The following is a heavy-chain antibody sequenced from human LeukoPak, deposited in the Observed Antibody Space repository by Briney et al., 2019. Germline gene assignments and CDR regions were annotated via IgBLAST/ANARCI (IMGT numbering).Heavy chain of an antibody. CDR1: GDSISNSNYY. J-gene: IGHJ4*02. V-gene: IGHV4-39*07. CDR2: IYYTGST. CDR3: ARVSGYDWESFYDY. Sequence: PSETLSLTCSVSGDSISNSNYYWGWIRQPPGKGLEWIGNIYYTGSTYYNPSLKSRVTISVDTSKNQFSLNLNFVTAADTAVYYCARVSGYDWESFYDYWGQGTLVTVSS. D-gene: IGHD5-12*01.